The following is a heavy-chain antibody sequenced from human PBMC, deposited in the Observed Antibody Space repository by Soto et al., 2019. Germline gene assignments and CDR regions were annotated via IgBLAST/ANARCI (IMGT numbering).Heavy chain of an antibody. CDR3: ARRFVYYGSGSYFNRYSGMDV. CDR2: INHSGST. V-gene: IGHV4-34*01. CDR1: GGSFSGYY. J-gene: IGHJ6*02. Sequence: SETLSLTCAVYGGSFSGYYWSWIRQPPGKGLEWIGEINHSGSTNYNPSLKSRVTISVDTSKNQFSLKLSPVTAADTAVYYCARRFVYYGSGSYFNRYSGMDVWGQGTTVTVSS. D-gene: IGHD3-10*01.